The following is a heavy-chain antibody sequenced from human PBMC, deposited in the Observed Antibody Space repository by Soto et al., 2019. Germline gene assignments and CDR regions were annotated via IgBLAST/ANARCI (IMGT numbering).Heavy chain of an antibody. V-gene: IGHV4-34*01. CDR2: IYHSGST. CDR1: GGSFSGYY. J-gene: IGHJ6*02. D-gene: IGHD6-19*01. CDR3: ARASTPGIAVAGIVYYYYYGMDV. Sequence: SETLSLTCAVYGGSFSGYYWSWVRQPPGKGLEWIGEIYHSGSTNYNPSLKSRVTISVDKSKNQFSLKLSSVTAADTAVYYCARASTPGIAVAGIVYYYYYGMDVWGQGTTVTVSS.